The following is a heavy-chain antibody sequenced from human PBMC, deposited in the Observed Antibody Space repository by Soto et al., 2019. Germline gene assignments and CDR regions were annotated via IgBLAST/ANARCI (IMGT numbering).Heavy chain of an antibody. Sequence: GGSMRLSCAAAGCNFDDYAMHWVRQAPGKGLEWVSGISWNSGSIGYADSVKGRFTISRDNAKNSLYLQMNSLRAEDTALYYCAKDTRLIAAAGAFDIWGQGTMVTVSS. V-gene: IGHV3-9*01. CDR3: AKDTRLIAAAGAFDI. CDR1: GCNFDDYA. D-gene: IGHD6-13*01. J-gene: IGHJ3*02. CDR2: ISWNSGSI.